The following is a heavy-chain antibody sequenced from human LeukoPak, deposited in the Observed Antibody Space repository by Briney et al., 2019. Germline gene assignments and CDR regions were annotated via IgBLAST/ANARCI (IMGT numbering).Heavy chain of an antibody. CDR2: ISSSSSYI. D-gene: IGHD6-19*01. J-gene: IGHJ2*01. CDR1: GFTFSSYS. V-gene: IGHV3-21*01. Sequence: GGSLRLSCAASGFTFSSYSMNWVRQAPGKGLEWVSSISSSSSYIYYADSVKGRFTISRDNAKNSLYLQMNSLRAEDTAVYYCARPIGYSSGGFDLWGRGTLVTASS. CDR3: ARPIGYSSGGFDL.